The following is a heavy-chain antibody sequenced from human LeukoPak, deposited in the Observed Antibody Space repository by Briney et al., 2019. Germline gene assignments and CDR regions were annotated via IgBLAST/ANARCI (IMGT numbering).Heavy chain of an antibody. D-gene: IGHD3-22*01. Sequence: GASVKVSCKASGGTFSSYAISWVRQAPGQGLEWMGRIIPIFGTANYAQKFQGRVTITTDEYTSTAYMELSSLRSEDTDVYYCAKERYYDSSVYSPDAFDIWGQGTMVTVSS. J-gene: IGHJ3*02. CDR3: AKERYYDSSVYSPDAFDI. CDR1: GGTFSSYA. V-gene: IGHV1-69*05. CDR2: IIPIFGTA.